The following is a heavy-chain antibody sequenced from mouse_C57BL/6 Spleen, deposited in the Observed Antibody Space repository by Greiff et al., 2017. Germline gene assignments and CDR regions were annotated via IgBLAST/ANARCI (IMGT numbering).Heavy chain of an antibody. Sequence: QVQLKQSGAELMKPGASVKLSCKATGYTFTGYWIEWVKQRPGHGLEWIGEILPGSGSTNYNEKFKGKATFTADTSSNTAYMQLSSLTTEDSAIYYCARYGVTTVVATDFDYWGQGTTLTVSS. CDR2: ILPGSGST. D-gene: IGHD1-1*01. J-gene: IGHJ2*01. CDR3: ARYGVTTVVATDFDY. CDR1: GYTFTGYW. V-gene: IGHV1-9*01.